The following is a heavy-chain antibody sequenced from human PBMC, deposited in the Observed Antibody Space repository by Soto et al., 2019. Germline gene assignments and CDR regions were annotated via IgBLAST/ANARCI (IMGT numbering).Heavy chain of an antibody. CDR2: ISPNSGGT. CDR1: GYTFTGVD. D-gene: IGHD3-10*01. Sequence: ASLKVSCENSGYTFTGVDIHWVRQAPGQGLEWMGWISPNSGGTDYARKFQGRVSMTSDTSTDTVYLEMHRLTSDDSALYYCARLGEMMVPDSWGPGTLVPVSP. CDR3: ARLGEMMVPDS. J-gene: IGHJ1*01. V-gene: IGHV1-2*02.